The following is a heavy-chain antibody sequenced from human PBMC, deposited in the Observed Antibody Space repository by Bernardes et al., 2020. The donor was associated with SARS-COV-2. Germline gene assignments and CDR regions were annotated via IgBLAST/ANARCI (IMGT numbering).Heavy chain of an antibody. CDR2: TYYRSKWYN. Sequence: SQILSLTFAISGDSVSSNSAAWNWIRRSPSRGLEWLGRTYYRSKWYNDYAISVKSRITINPDTSKNQFSLQLNSVTPEDTAVYYCARGGLRAVAGSFDYWGQGTLVTVSS. V-gene: IGHV6-1*01. CDR3: ARGGLRAVAGSFDY. J-gene: IGHJ4*02. CDR1: GDSVSSNSAA. D-gene: IGHD6-19*01.